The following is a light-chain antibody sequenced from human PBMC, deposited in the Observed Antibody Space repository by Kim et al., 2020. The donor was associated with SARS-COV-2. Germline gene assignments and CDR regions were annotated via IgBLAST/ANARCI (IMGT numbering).Light chain of an antibody. J-gene: IGLJ2*01. CDR1: SLRSYY. CDR3: NSRDSSGNRVV. Sequence: SSELTQDPAVSVALGQTVRITCQGDSLRSYYASWYQQKPGQAPVLVIYGKNNRPSVIPDRFSGSSSGNTASLTITGAQAEDEADYYCNSRDSSGNRVVFG. V-gene: IGLV3-19*01. CDR2: GKN.